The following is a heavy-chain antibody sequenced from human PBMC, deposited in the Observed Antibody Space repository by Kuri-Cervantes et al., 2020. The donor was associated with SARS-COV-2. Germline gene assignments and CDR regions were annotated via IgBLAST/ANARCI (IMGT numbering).Heavy chain of an antibody. CDR1: GFTFDDYG. CDR3: AGELLLYFDY. V-gene: IGHV3-30*03. Sequence: GGSLRLSCAASGFTFDDYGMSWVRQAPGKGLEWVAVISYDGSNKYYADSVKGRFTISRDNSKNTLYLQMNSLRAEDTAVYYCAGELLLYFDYWGQGTLVTVSS. CDR2: ISYDGSNK. D-gene: IGHD3-10*01. J-gene: IGHJ4*02.